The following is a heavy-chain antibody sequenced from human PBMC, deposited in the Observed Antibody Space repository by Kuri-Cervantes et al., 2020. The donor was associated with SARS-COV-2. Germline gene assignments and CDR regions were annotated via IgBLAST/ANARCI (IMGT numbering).Heavy chain of an antibody. CDR1: GFTFSSYA. Sequence: TCAASGFTFSSYAMSWVRQAPGKGLEWVSAISGSGGSTYYADSVKGRFTISRDNAKNSLYLQMNSLRAEDTAVYYCAREAFGYCSGGSCYSHYWGQGTLVTVSS. CDR3: AREAFGYCSGGSCYSHY. CDR2: ISGSGGST. D-gene: IGHD2-15*01. J-gene: IGHJ4*02. V-gene: IGHV3-23*01.